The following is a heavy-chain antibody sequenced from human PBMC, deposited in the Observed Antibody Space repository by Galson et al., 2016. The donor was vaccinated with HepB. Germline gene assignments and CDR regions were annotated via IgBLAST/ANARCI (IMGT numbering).Heavy chain of an antibody. D-gene: IGHD2-15*01. Sequence: SLRLSCAASGFTFSRYGMNWVRQAPGKGLEWLSYISSTSSYIYYADSVKGRLTISRGNAKNSLYLQMNSLRADDTAVYYCAREDGRGYCTGGSCLLKDGFDIWGQGTLVTVSA. V-gene: IGHV3-21*05. CDR1: GFTFSRYG. J-gene: IGHJ3*02. CDR3: AREDGRGYCTGGSCLLKDGFDI. CDR2: ISSTSSYI.